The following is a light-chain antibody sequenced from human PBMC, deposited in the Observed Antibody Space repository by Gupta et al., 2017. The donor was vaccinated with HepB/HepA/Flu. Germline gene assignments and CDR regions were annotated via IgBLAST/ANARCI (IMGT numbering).Light chain of an antibody. J-gene: IGKJ4*01. V-gene: IGKV4-1*01. CDR3: QQEYTTPLS. CDR2: WAS. CDR1: QSLLYTANNKNY. Sequence: DIVMTQSPDSLTVSLGERATIKCKSSQSLLYTANNKNYLVWYQQKPGQPPKLLFYWASTRDSGVPDRFSGSGSGTDFTLTISSLQAEDVAVYYCQQEYTTPLSFGGGTKVEIK.